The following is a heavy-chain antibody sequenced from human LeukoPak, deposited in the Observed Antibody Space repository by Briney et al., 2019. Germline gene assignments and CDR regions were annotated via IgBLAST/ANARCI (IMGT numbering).Heavy chain of an antibody. J-gene: IGHJ4*02. D-gene: IGHD6-19*01. CDR3: MRRDTGWNYSDY. Sequence: PSETLSLTCAVPGGSIYSHYWGWIRQPPGKGLEWIGDIYYKGNTNYNPCLKSRVTISLDTSKNHLSLTLTSVASADTAIYYCMRRDTGWNYSDYWGQGILVTVSS. CDR2: IYYKGNT. CDR1: GGSIYSHY. V-gene: IGHV4-59*08.